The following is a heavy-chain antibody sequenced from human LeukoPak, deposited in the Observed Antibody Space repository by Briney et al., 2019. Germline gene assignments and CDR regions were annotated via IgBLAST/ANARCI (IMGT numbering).Heavy chain of an antibody. D-gene: IGHD2-2*01. J-gene: IGHJ4*02. CDR1: GVSISSYY. CDR2: IYYSGST. Sequence: SETLSLTCTVSGVSISSYYWGWIRPPPGKGREWRGYIYYSGSTNSNTSLKSRVTMSAATSKTQFSLNLSSVTAADAAVYYCARMPFLRYFDYWGPGTLVTVSS. V-gene: IGHV4-59*12. CDR3: ARMPFLRYFDY.